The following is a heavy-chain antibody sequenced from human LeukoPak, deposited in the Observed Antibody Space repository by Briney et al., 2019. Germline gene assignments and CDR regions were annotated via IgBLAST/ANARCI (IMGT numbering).Heavy chain of an antibody. CDR3: ARYISGSFDY. CDR1: GYTFANYG. J-gene: IGHJ4*02. CDR2: INGGNGNT. D-gene: IGHD6-19*01. Sequence: GASVKVSCKASGYTFANYGVHWVRHAPGQRLEWMGWINGGNGNTKYSQKFQGRVTITRDTSASTAYMELSSLRSEDTAVYYCARYISGSFDYWGQGTLVTVSP. V-gene: IGHV1-3*01.